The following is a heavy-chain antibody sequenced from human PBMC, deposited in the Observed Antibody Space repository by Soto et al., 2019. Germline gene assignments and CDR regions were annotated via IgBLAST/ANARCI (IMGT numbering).Heavy chain of an antibody. CDR2: IIPISGRT. J-gene: IGHJ4*02. Sequence: QVQLVQSGAEVKRPGSSVKVSCEASGGTFSSLGFTWVRQAPRQGLEWMGGIIPISGRTTFAPKFLGRVTITADESTRTTYMELTALTSDDTAIYYCATRGTQGRWLEFADYWGQGTLVTVSS. CDR3: ATRGTQGRWLEFADY. CDR1: GGTFSSLG. D-gene: IGHD5-12*01. V-gene: IGHV1-69*01.